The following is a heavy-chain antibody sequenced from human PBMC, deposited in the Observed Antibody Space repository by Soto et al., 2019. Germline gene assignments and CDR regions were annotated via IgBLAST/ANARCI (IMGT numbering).Heavy chain of an antibody. D-gene: IGHD2-21*02. J-gene: IGHJ3*01. V-gene: IGHV1-69*04. CDR2: IIPLGSSQ. Sequence: QVQLVQSGAEVKKPGSLLKVSCKASGATYSPFIAYAISWLRQAPGQGLEWMGSIIPLGSSQHYAEGFQGRATISADSSTFPVSLELTNLTADDAAVYFCARSRDRCGGDCYSVYAAFDLWGQGTAVTVSS. CDR1: GATYSPFIAYA. CDR3: ARSRDRCGGDCYSVYAAFDL.